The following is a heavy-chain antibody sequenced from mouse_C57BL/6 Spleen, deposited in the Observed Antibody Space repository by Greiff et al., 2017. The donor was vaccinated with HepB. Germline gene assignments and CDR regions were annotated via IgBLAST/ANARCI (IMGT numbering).Heavy chain of an antibody. CDR1: GYTFTSYW. CDR2: IDPNSGGT. J-gene: IGHJ2*01. Sequence: VQLQQSGAELVKPGASVKLSCKASGYTFTSYWMHWVKQRPGRGLEWIGRIDPNSGGTKYNEKFKSKATLTVDKPTSTAYMQLSSLTSEDSAVYYCARDPSYGSNPYYFDYWGQGTTLTVSS. D-gene: IGHD1-1*01. V-gene: IGHV1-72*01. CDR3: ARDPSYGSNPYYFDY.